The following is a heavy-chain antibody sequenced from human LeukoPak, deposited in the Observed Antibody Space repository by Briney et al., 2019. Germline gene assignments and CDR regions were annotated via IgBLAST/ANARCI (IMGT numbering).Heavy chain of an antibody. D-gene: IGHD6-19*01. J-gene: IGHJ4*02. V-gene: IGHV1-24*01. Sequence: ASVKVSCKVSGYTLTELSMHWVRQAPGKGLEWMGGFDPEDGETIYAQKFQGRVTMTEDTSTDTAYMELSSLRSEDTAVYYCATAESSGWYLGRFDYWGQGTLVTVSS. CDR2: FDPEDGET. CDR3: ATAESSGWYLGRFDY. CDR1: GYTLTELS.